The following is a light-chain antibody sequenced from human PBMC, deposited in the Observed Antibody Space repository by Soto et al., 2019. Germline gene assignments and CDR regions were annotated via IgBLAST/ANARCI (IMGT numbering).Light chain of an antibody. CDR2: DAS. V-gene: IGKV1-33*01. CDR3: QQYDNLPLP. J-gene: IGKJ4*01. Sequence: DIEMTQSPSSLYASVGDRVTITCQASQDISNYLNWYQQKPGKAPKLLIYDASNLETGVPSRFSGSGSGTDFTFTISSLQPEDIATYYCQQYDNLPLPFAGGTKVDIK. CDR1: QDISNY.